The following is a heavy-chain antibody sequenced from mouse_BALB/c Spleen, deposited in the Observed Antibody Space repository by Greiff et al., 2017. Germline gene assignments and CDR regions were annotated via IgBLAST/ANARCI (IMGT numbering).Heavy chain of an antibody. J-gene: IGHJ2*01. Sequence: QVQLKQSGAELVRPGTSVKVSCKASGYAFTNYLIEWVKQRPGQGLEWIGVINPGSGGTNYNEKFKGKATLTADKSSSTAYMQLSSLTSDDSAVYFCARHYDGYSYFDYWGQGTTLTVSS. CDR1: GYAFTNYL. V-gene: IGHV1-54*03. CDR3: ARHYDGYSYFDY. CDR2: INPGSGGT. D-gene: IGHD2-3*01.